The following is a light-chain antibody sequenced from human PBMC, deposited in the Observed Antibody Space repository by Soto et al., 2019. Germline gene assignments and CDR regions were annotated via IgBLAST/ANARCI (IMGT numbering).Light chain of an antibody. V-gene: IGLV1-40*01. CDR2: GNS. J-gene: IGLJ1*01. CDR1: SSKIGAGYD. CDR3: QSYDSSLSGYV. Sequence: QSVLTQPPSVSGAPGQRSTISCTGSSSKIGAGYDVHWYQQLPGTAPKLLIYGNSNRPSGVPDRFSGSKSGTSASLAITGLQAEDEADYYCQSYDSSLSGYVFGTGTKVTVL.